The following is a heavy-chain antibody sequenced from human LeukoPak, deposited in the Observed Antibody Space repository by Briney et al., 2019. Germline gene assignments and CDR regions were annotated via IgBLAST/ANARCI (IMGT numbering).Heavy chain of an antibody. Sequence: GGPLLLSCAASGFTITTYAMSWVRQAPGKGLECVSTISGSGVGAYYADSVKGRFTISRDNSKNTLYLQMNSLRAEDTAVYYCAKGDYYDFDSWGQGTLVTVSS. D-gene: IGHD3-10*01. J-gene: IGHJ4*02. V-gene: IGHV3-23*01. CDR3: AKGDYYDFDS. CDR1: GFTITTYA. CDR2: ISGSGVGA.